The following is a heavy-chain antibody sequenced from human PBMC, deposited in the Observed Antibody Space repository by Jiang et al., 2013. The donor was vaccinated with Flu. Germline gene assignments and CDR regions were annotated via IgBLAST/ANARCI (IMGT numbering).Heavy chain of an antibody. CDR3: AREGAGVCSSTSCYGRGNGMDV. D-gene: IGHD2-2*01. J-gene: IGHJ6*02. CDR1: GFTFSSYA. V-gene: IGHV3-30-3*01. CDR2: ISYDGSNK. Sequence: LSCAASGFTFSSYAMHWVRQAPGKGLEWVAVISYDGSNKYYADSVKGRFTISRDNSKNTLYLQMNSLRAEDTAVYYCAREGAGVCSSTSCYGRGNGMDVWGQGTTVTVSS.